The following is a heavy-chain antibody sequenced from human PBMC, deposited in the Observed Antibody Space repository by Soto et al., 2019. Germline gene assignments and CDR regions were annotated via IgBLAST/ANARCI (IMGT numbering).Heavy chain of an antibody. V-gene: IGHV3-33*01. J-gene: IGHJ4*02. CDR3: ARGYCSGGSCYYYFDY. Sequence: QVQLVESGGGVVQPGRSLRLSCAASGFTFSSYGMHWVRQAPGKGLEWVAVIWYDGSNKYYADSVKGRFTISRDNSKNTLYLQMNSLRAEDTAVYYCARGYCSGGSCYYYFDYWGQGTLVTVSS. CDR2: IWYDGSNK. CDR1: GFTFSSYG. D-gene: IGHD2-15*01.